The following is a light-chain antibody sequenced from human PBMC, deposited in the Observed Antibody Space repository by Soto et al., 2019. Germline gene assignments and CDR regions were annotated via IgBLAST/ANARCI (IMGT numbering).Light chain of an antibody. V-gene: IGKV3-15*01. CDR3: HQYNGCPRT. J-gene: IGKJ1*01. CDR2: GTS. CDR1: QNISRL. Sequence: EIVMTQSPVTLSVSPGEIATLSYRASQNISRLLAWYQQKPGQGPSLIICGTSTGAGGVPARFSGGGSGTEFTLTITRQQYEDVAVYCCHQYNGCPRTLGQGTKVDIK.